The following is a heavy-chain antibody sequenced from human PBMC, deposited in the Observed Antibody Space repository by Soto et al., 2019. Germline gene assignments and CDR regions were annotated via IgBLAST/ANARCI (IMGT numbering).Heavy chain of an antibody. Sequence: QVQLVHSGAEVKKPGASVKVSCETSGYIFTSYGLNWVRQAPGQGLEWMGWISGYNGNTNYAQTVQDRVTMTIDTSRSTVYMELRRLTSDDTAVYYCARGWEQLPVPIDYWGQGTLVSVSS. D-gene: IGHD1-26*01. J-gene: IGHJ4*02. V-gene: IGHV1-18*01. CDR3: ARGWEQLPVPIDY. CDR2: ISGYNGNT. CDR1: GYIFTSYG.